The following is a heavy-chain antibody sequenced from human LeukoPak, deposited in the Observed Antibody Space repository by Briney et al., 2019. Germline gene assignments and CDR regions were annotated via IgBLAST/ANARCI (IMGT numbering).Heavy chain of an antibody. CDR3: ARRVTMVRGVIMNWFDP. D-gene: IGHD3-10*01. J-gene: IGHJ5*02. V-gene: IGHV4-59*08. Sequence: SETLSLTCTVSGDSMSGRYWSWIRQSPEKGLEWIGYIFYTGTTNYNPSLESRVAMSLDSSKNQFSLKLSSVTAADTAVYYCARRVTMVRGVIMNWFDPWGQGTLVTVSS. CDR2: IFYTGTT. CDR1: GDSMSGRY.